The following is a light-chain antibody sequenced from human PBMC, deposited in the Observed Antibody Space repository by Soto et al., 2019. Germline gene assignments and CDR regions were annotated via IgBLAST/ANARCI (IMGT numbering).Light chain of an antibody. CDR1: SSNIGSNY. Sequence: QSVLTQPPSASGTPGQRVTISCSGSSSNIGSNYVSWFQHLPGTAPKVLIYRSHQRPSGVPDRFSGSKSGTSASLAISGLRSEDEADYYCASWVDRLRGDVFGTGTKLTVL. CDR2: RSH. V-gene: IGLV1-47*01. CDR3: ASWVDRLRGDV. J-gene: IGLJ1*01.